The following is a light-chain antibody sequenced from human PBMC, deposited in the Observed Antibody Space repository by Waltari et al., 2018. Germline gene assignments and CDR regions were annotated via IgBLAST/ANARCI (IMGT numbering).Light chain of an antibody. Sequence: QSALTQPASVSGSPGQSITISRTRPSSDVGGYNYVSRYQQHPGKAPKPMIYDVSNRPSGVSNRFSGSKSGNTASLTISGLQAEDEADYYCSSYTSSSSWVFGGGTKLTVL. CDR3: SSYTSSSSWV. V-gene: IGLV2-14*01. CDR2: DVS. CDR1: SSDVGGYNY. J-gene: IGLJ3*02.